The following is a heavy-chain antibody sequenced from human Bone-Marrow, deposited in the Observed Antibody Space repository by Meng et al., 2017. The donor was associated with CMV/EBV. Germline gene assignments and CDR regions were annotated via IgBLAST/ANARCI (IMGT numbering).Heavy chain of an antibody. CDR3: ARRPRGIAAAGFDY. V-gene: IGHV1-69*05. CDR2: IIPIFGTA. J-gene: IGHJ4*02. CDR1: GGTFSSYA. Sequence: AGGTFSSYAISWVRQAPGQGLEWMGGIIPIFGTANYAQKLQGRVTITTDESTSTAYMELSSLRSEDTAVYYCARRPRGIAAAGFDYWGQGTLVTVSS. D-gene: IGHD6-13*01.